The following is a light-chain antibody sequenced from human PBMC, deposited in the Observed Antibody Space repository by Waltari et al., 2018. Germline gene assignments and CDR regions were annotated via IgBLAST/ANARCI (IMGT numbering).Light chain of an antibody. J-gene: IGLJ1*01. CDR1: SSELSSYNF. CDR2: DPP. Sequence: QSALSQPSTVSVSPGQSLTLTCTRASSELSSYNFLASYQHHPNRAPKLIFYDPPKPPSGISHRFSGAKSGATASLRSSGRQADDEADYYCCSYTGSSTSYGCGGGTKVTVL. CDR3: CSYTGSSTSYG. V-gene: IGLV2-23*01.